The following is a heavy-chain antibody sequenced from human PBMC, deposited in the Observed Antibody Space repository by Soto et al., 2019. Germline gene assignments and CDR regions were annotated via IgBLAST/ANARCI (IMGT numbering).Heavy chain of an antibody. V-gene: IGHV3-43*01. CDR1: GFTFDDYT. CDR2: ISWDGGST. J-gene: IGHJ6*03. D-gene: IGHD3-16*01. Sequence: GGSLRLSCAASGFTFDDYTMHWVRQAPGKGLEWVSLISWDGGSTYYADSVKGRFTISRDNSKNSLYLQMNSLRTEDTALYYCAKEGVVGDKPSYYYYYYMDVWGKVTTVTVSS. CDR3: AKEGVVGDKPSYYYYYYMDV.